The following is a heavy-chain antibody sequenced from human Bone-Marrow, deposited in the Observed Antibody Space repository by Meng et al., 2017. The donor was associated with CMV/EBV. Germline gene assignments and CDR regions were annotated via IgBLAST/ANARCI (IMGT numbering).Heavy chain of an antibody. CDR3: ARNTVASPGDY. CDR2: ISSSGSTI. V-gene: IGHV3-48*03. D-gene: IGHD2/OR15-2a*01. J-gene: IGHJ4*02. CDR1: GFTFSSYE. Sequence: GGSLRLSCAASGFTFSSYEMNWVRQAPGKGLEWVSYISSSGSTIYYADSVKGRFTISRDNANNSLYLQMNSLRAEDTAIYYCARNTVASPGDYWGQGTLVTVSS.